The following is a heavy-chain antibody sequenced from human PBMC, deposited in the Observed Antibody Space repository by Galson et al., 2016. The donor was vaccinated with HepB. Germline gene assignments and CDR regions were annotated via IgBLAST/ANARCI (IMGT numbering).Heavy chain of an antibody. Sequence: SLRLSCAASGFSFSNSGMSWVRQAPGRGLEWVSGITRSDDATHYADFVKGRFTISRDNSKNTLYLYMNNLTAGDTAIYYRGKHGGFDYWGQGALVTVSS. CDR1: GFSFSNSG. CDR3: GKHGGFDY. J-gene: IGHJ4*02. D-gene: IGHD3-16*01. V-gene: IGHV3-23*01. CDR2: ITRSDDAT.